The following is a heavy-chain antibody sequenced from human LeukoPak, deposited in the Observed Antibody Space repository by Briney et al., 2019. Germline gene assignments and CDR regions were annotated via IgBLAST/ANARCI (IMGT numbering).Heavy chain of an antibody. CDR3: ARTLTVAGGKYFQH. Sequence: ASVKVSCKASGYTFTSYAMNWVRQAPGQGLEWMGWINTNTGNPTYVQGFTGRFVFSLDTSVSTAYLQISSLKAEDTAVYYCARTLTVAGGKYFQHWGQGTLVTVSS. J-gene: IGHJ1*01. V-gene: IGHV7-4-1*02. D-gene: IGHD6-13*01. CDR2: INTNTGNP. CDR1: GYTFTSYA.